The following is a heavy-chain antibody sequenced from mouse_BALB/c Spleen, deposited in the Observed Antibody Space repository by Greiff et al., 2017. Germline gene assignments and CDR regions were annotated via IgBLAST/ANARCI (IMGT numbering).Heavy chain of an antibody. Sequence: LQQPGSELVRPGASVKLSCKASGYTFTSYWMHWVKQRHGQGLEWIGNIYPGSGSTNYDEKFKSKGTLTVDTSSSTAYMHLSSLTSEDSAVYYCTRWGYDGVAYWGQGTLVTVSA. D-gene: IGHD2-2*01. J-gene: IGHJ3*01. CDR3: TRWGYDGVAY. CDR1: GYTFTSYW. CDR2: IYPGSGST. V-gene: IGHV1S22*01.